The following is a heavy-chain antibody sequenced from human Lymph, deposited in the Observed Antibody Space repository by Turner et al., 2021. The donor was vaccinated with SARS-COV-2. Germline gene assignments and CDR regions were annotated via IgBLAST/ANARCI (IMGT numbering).Heavy chain of an antibody. J-gene: IGHJ6*02. CDR2: FDPEDGET. CDR1: GYTLTELS. D-gene: IGHD2-15*01. V-gene: IGHV1-24*01. CDR3: ATVLCSGGSCYYYGMDV. Sequence: QVQLVQSGAEVQKPGASMKVSCKVSGYTLTELSMHWMRQAPGKGLEWVGGFDPEDGETIYAQKFQGRVTMTEDTSTDTAYMELSSLRSEDTAVYYCATVLCSGGSCYYYGMDVWGQGTTVTVSS.